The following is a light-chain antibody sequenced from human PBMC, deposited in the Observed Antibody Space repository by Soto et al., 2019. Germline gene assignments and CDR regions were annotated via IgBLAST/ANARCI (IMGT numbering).Light chain of an antibody. J-gene: IGLJ2*01. Sequence: QSVLTQPASVSGSPGQSITISCAGTSSDVGGYDYVSWYQQHPGKAPKLVIFDVNNRPSGVSDRFSGSKSGDTASLTISGLQAEDEADYYCSSYTSSVTLTFGGGTKVTVL. CDR3: SSYTSSVTLT. V-gene: IGLV2-14*03. CDR1: SSDVGGYDY. CDR2: DVN.